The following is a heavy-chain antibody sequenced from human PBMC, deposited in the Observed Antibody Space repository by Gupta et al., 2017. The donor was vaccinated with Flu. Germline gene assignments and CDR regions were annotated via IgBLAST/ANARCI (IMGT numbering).Heavy chain of an antibody. CDR3: ARITSCSGGACYSYGWFDP. V-gene: IGHV2-26*01. CDR2: IFSSDET. J-gene: IGHJ5*02. D-gene: IGHD2-15*01. CDR1: GFSLTDPDMG. Sequence: HVTLKESGPVLVTPTETLTLTCTVSGFSLTDPDMGVAWIRQPPGKALEWLAHIFSSDETSYTTSLKTRLSISKDTSKSQVVLTMTNMGPTDTATYYCARITSCSGGACYSYGWFDPWGQGTLVTVSS.